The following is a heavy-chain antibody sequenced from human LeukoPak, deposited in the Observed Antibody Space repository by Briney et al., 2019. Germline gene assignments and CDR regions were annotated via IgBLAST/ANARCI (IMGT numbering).Heavy chain of an antibody. CDR3: ARTNSSGYYRGGYYFDY. V-gene: IGHV4-34*01. CDR1: GGSFSGYY. CDR2: INHSGST. D-gene: IGHD3-22*01. J-gene: IGHJ4*02. Sequence: PSETLSLTCAVYGGSFSGYYWSWIRQPPGKGLEWIGEINHSGSTNYNPSLKSRVTISVDTSKNQFSLKLSSVTAADTAVYYCARTNSSGYYRGGYYFDYWGQGTLVTVSS.